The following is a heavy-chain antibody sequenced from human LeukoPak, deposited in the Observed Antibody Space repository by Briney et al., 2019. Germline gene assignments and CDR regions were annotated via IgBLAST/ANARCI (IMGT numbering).Heavy chain of an antibody. J-gene: IGHJ4*02. Sequence: SETLSLTCAVYGRSFSGYYWSWIRQPPGKGLEWIGEINHSGSTNYNPSLKSRVTISVDTSKNQFSLKLSSVTAADTAVYYCARGPRVRGSDYWGQGTLVTVSS. D-gene: IGHD5-12*01. CDR1: GRSFSGYY. CDR2: INHSGST. V-gene: IGHV4-34*01. CDR3: ARGPRVRGSDY.